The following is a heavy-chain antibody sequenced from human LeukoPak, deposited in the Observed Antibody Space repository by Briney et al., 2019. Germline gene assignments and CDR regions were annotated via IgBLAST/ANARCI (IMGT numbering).Heavy chain of an antibody. CDR3: AKDQALSLSSSRALDY. J-gene: IGHJ4*02. CDR2: ISSSGGSP. D-gene: IGHD2-2*01. CDR1: GFTFSTHA. V-gene: IGHV3-23*01. Sequence: PGGSLRLSCVASGFTFSTHALSWVRQAPGKGLEWVSAISSSGGSPYYADSVNGRFTISRDNSKNTLYLQMNSLRAEDTALYYCAKDQALSLSSSRALDYWGQGTLVTVSS.